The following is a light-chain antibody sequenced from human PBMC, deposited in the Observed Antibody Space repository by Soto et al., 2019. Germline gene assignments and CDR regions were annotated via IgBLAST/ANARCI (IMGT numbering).Light chain of an antibody. J-gene: IGKJ5*01. V-gene: IGKV3-11*01. CDR2: DAS. CDR3: QLYGISPH. Sequence: IVLTQSPASLSLSPGVSATLSIRASQSISNSLAGYQYKSGQAPRLLIFDASNRATGIPARFSGSGSGTDFTLTISGLEPEDFAVYYCQLYGISPHFGQGTRLEIK. CDR1: QSISNS.